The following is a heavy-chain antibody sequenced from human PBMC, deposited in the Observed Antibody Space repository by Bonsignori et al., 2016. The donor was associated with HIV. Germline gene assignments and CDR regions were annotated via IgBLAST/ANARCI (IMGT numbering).Heavy chain of an antibody. Sequence: SETLSLTCAVYGGSFSGYYWSWIRQPPGRGWSGLGKSIIVEAPTYNPSLKSRVTISVDTSKNQFSLKLSSVTAADTAVYYCARDIRYSSSWYDYYYMDVWGKGTTVTVSS. CDR2: SIIVEAP. CDR3: ARDIRYSSSWYDYYYMDV. D-gene: IGHD6-13*01. J-gene: IGHJ6*03. CDR1: GGSFSGYY. V-gene: IGHV4-34*01.